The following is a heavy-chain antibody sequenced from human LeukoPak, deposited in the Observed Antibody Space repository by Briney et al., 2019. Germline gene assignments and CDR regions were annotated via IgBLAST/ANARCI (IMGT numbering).Heavy chain of an antibody. CDR1: GFTFSSYG. CDR3: AKDHSLDYYDSSGYSEYFQH. J-gene: IGHJ1*01. Sequence: PGGSLRLSCAASGFTFSSYGMGWVRQAPGKGLEWVSAISGSGGSTYYADSVKGRFTISRDNSKNTLYPQMNSLRAEDTAVYYCAKDHSLDYYDSSGYSEYFQHWGQGTLVTVSS. CDR2: ISGSGGST. V-gene: IGHV3-23*01. D-gene: IGHD3-22*01.